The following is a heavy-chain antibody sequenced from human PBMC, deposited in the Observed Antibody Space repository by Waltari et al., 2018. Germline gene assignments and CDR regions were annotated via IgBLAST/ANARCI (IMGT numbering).Heavy chain of an antibody. CDR1: GGSFSGYY. CDR2: INHSGST. D-gene: IGHD6-19*01. V-gene: IGHV4-34*02. CDR3: ARGRYSGGWFALHYLDV. J-gene: IGHJ6*03. Sequence: QIQLQQWGAGLLKPSETLSLTCDVYGGSFSGYYWSWIRQTPGKGLEWIGEINHSGSTNYNPSLKSRVTISVDTFKHQFSLKLTSVTAADTAVYYCARGRYSGGWFALHYLDVWDKGTTVTVSS.